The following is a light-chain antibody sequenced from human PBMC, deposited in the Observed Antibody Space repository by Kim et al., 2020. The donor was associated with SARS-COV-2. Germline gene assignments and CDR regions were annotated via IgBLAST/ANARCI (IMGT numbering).Light chain of an antibody. CDR1: NLGDKN. V-gene: IGLV3-1*01. J-gene: IGLJ2*01. Sequence: SVSPGQTASITSSEDNLGDKNACWYHQKPGQSPVLVICQDTKRPSGITERFSGSNSGNTATLTISGTQAMDGTDYYCQAWDSSTVVFGGGTQLTVL. CDR2: QDT. CDR3: QAWDSSTVV.